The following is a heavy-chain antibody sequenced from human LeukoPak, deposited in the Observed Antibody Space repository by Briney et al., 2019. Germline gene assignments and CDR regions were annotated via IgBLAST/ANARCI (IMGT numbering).Heavy chain of an antibody. D-gene: IGHD3-3*01. V-gene: IGHV4-59*12. CDR1: GFTFSSYW. CDR3: ARGMGDFWSGYYQSYGMDV. J-gene: IGHJ6*02. CDR2: IYYSGST. Sequence: GSLRLSCAASGFTFSSYWMSWIRQHPGKGLEWIGYIYYSGSTYYNPSLKSRVTMSVDTSKNQFSLKLSSVTAADTAVYYCARGMGDFWSGYYQSYGMDVWGQGTTVTVSS.